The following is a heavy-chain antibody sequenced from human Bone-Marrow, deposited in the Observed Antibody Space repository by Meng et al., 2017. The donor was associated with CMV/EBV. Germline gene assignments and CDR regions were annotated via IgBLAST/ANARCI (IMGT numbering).Heavy chain of an antibody. CDR2: IYYSGST. CDR3: AREPNCSGGSCYSHWFDP. J-gene: IGHJ5*02. Sequence: SETLSLTCTVSGGSISSYYWSWIRQPPGKGLEWIGYIYYSGSTNYNPSLKSRVTISVDTSKNQFSLKLSSVTAADTAVYYCAREPNCSGGSCYSHWFDPWGQGTLVTVSS. D-gene: IGHD2-15*01. CDR1: GGSISSYY. V-gene: IGHV4-59*01.